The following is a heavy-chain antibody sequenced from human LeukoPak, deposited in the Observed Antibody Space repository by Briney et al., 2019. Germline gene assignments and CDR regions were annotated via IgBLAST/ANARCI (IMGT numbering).Heavy chain of an antibody. CDR1: GFTFSSYS. CDR3: ARVARPTYYYDSSGYGDY. Sequence: GGSLRLSCAASGFTFSSYSMNWVRQAPGKGLEWVSSISSSSSYIYYADSVKGRFTISRDNAKNPLYLQMNSLRAEDTAVYYCARVARPTYYYDSSGYGDYWGQGTLVTVSS. D-gene: IGHD3-22*01. V-gene: IGHV3-21*01. CDR2: ISSSSSYI. J-gene: IGHJ4*02.